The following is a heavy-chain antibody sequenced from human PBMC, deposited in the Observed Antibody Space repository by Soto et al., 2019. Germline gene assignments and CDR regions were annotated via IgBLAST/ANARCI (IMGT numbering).Heavy chain of an antibody. CDR2: ISAYNGNT. V-gene: IGHV1-18*01. D-gene: IGHD2-2*01. Sequence: ASVKVSCKASGYTFTNYGISWVRQAPGQGLEWMGWISAYNGNTNYAQKLQGRVTMTTDTSTSTAYMELRSLRSDDTAVYYCASSFTSSQWRYGMDVWGKGTTVTVSS. J-gene: IGHJ6*04. CDR3: ASSFTSSQWRYGMDV. CDR1: GYTFTNYG.